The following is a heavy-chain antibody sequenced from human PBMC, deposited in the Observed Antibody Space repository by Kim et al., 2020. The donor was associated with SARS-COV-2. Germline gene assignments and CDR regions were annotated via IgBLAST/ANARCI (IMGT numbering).Heavy chain of an antibody. CDR3: SKYRERWLYYTMDV. V-gene: IGHV3-30*18. CDR2: ILHDGGIA. D-gene: IGHD3-10*01. CDR1: GFNFDSYG. J-gene: IGHJ6*02. Sequence: GGSLRLSCEGSGFNFDSYGMHWVRQAPGKGLEWVAVILHDGGIACYAASVKGRFTISRDNSKKTVYLEMTGLRADDTAVYYCSKYRERWLYYTMDVWGQGTTVSVSS.